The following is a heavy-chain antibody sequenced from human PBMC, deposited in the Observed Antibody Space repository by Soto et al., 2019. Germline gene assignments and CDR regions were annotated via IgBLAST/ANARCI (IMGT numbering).Heavy chain of an antibody. CDR1: GYTFTSYA. CDR3: ANSNWNV. CDR2: INACNGNT. J-gene: IGHJ4*02. Sequence: GASVKVSCKASGYTFTSYAMHWVRQAPGQRLEWMGGINACNGNTKYSRKFQGRVTITRDTSASTAYWERSSRRSEDTAVYYCANSNWNVWGQGTPVPVSS. V-gene: IGHV1-3*01. D-gene: IGHD1-1*01.